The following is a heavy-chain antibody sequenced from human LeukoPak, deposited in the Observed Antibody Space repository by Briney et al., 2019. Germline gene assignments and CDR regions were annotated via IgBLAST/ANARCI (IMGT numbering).Heavy chain of an antibody. V-gene: IGHV3-30*04. CDR2: ISYDGGNK. CDR3: AKDITYDSSGYYPH. CDR1: GFTFSRSA. D-gene: IGHD3-22*01. J-gene: IGHJ4*02. Sequence: PGGSLRLSCAASGFTFSRSAMHWVRQAPGKGLEWVAIISYDGGNKYYADSVKGRFTISRDNSKNSLYLQMNSLRAEDTALYYCAKDITYDSSGYYPHWGQGTLVTVSS.